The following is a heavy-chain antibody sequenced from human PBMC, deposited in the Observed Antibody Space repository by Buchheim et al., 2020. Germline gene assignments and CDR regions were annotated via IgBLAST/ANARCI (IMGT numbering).Heavy chain of an antibody. J-gene: IGHJ4*02. CDR3: AREGKAEVTPGIFDY. V-gene: IGHV1-18*01. Sequence: QVQLVQSGTEVKKPGASVRVSCKASGYNFINYVMSWVRQAPGQRLEWMGWITTYNGHTLYAGNFQDRVTMTTDTHTTTAYLDLRNLRSDDTAVYYCAREGKAEVTPGIFDYWGPGT. CDR2: ITTYNGHT. D-gene: IGHD1-1*01. CDR1: GYNFINYV.